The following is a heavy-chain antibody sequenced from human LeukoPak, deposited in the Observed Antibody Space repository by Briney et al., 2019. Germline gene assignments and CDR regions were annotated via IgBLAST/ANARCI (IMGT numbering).Heavy chain of an antibody. J-gene: IGHJ4*02. D-gene: IGHD6-19*01. CDR3: ARDSSSGWPTTVDY. CDR2: INPNSGGT. CDR1: GYTFTGYY. V-gene: IGHV1-2*02. Sequence: GASVKVSCKASGYTFTGYYMHWVRQAPGQGLECMGWINPNSGGTNYAQKFQGRVTMTRDTSISTAYMELSRLRSDDTAVYYCARDSSSGWPTTVDYWGQGTLVTVSS.